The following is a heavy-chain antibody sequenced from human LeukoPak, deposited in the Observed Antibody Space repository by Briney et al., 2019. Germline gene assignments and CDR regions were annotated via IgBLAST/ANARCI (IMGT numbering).Heavy chain of an antibody. CDR2: IKQGGSEK. J-gene: IGHJ5*02. CDR1: GFTFSSYW. V-gene: IGHV3-7*01. CDR3: ARDDHYDFWSGYNP. D-gene: IGHD3-3*01. Sequence: PGGSLRLSCAASGFTFSSYWMSWVRQAPGKGLEWVANIKQGGSEKYYVDSVKGRFTISRDNAKNSLYLQMNSLRAEDTAVYYCARDDHYDFWSGYNPWGQGTLVTVSS.